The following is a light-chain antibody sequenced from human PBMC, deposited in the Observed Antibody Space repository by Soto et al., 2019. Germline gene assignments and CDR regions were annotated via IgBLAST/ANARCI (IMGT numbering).Light chain of an antibody. CDR1: QSISFY. Sequence: EIVLTHSPATLSLSPWERATLSCRASQSISFYLTWYQYKPGQAPRLLIYDASNRATGIPARFSGSGYGTDFTLTISGLEPEDFAVYYCQHYGSSYFTFGGGTKVDIK. CDR3: QHYGSSYFT. J-gene: IGKJ4*01. V-gene: IGKV3-11*01. CDR2: DAS.